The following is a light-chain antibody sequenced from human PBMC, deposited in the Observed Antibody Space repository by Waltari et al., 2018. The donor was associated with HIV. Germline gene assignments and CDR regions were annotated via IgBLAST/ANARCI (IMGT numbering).Light chain of an antibody. CDR3: SSFAGTHKL. CDR2: EVT. CDR1: NGDISDYNY. Sequence: QSALTQSPSASGSPGQSVNIPCTRPNGDISDYNYVSWYQQHSDRPPKLIIFEVTKRPSGVPDRFSGSKSGNTASLFVSGLQPEDEATYFCSSFAGTHKLFGGGTKLTVL. J-gene: IGLJ2*01. V-gene: IGLV2-8*01.